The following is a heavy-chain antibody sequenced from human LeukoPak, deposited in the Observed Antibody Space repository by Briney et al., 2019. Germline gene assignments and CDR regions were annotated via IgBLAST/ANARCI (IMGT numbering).Heavy chain of an antibody. D-gene: IGHD3-3*01. CDR3: AKSYYDFWSGYYQTFDY. CDR1: GFTFSSYD. Sequence: GGSLRLSCAASGFTFSSYDMHWVRQASGKGLEWVAVISDDRSNKYYADSVKGRFTISRDNSKNTLYLQMNSLRAEGTAVYYCAKSYYDFWSGYYQTFDYWGQGTLVTVSS. CDR2: ISDDRSNK. J-gene: IGHJ4*02. V-gene: IGHV3-30*18.